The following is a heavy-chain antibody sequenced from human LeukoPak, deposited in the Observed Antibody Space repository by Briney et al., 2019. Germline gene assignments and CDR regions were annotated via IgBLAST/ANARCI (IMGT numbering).Heavy chain of an antibody. CDR3: ARVLRYFDWLLDY. CDR2: ISSSSSYI. J-gene: IGHJ4*02. CDR1: GFTFSSYS. Sequence: TGGSLRLSCAASGFTFSSYSMNWVRQAPGKGLEWVSSISSSSSYIYYADSVKGRFTISRDNAKNSLYLQMNSLRAEDTAVYYCARVLRYFDWLLDYWGQGTLVTVSS. V-gene: IGHV3-21*01. D-gene: IGHD3-9*01.